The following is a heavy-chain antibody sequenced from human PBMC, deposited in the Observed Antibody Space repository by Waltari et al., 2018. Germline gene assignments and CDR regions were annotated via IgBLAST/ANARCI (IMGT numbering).Heavy chain of an antibody. J-gene: IGHJ4*02. CDR2: INAVNGNA. CDR1: GYTFTSYA. Sequence: QVQLVQSGAEVKKPGASVKVSCKDSGYTFTSYAMHWVRQAPGQRLEWMGWINAVNGNAKYYQKFPVRVTITRYTSASTAYMELSSMRSEDTAVYYCARVLAVAGIQPLGYWGQGTLVTVSS. CDR3: ARVLAVAGIQPLGY. D-gene: IGHD6-19*01. V-gene: IGHV1-3*01.